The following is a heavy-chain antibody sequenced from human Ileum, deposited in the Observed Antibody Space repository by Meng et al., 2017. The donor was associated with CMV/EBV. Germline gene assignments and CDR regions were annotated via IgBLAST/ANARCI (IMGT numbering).Heavy chain of an antibody. CDR3: AREYCSSTSCYRWRGWFDP. J-gene: IGHJ5*02. CDR2: IKQDGSEK. Sequence: GGSLRLSCAASGFTFSSYWMSWVRQAPGKGLEWVANIKQDGSEKYYVDSVKGRFTISRDNAKNSLYLQMNSLRAEDTAVYYCAREYCSSTSCYRWRGWFDPWGQGTLVTVSS. V-gene: IGHV3-7*01. D-gene: IGHD2-2*02. CDR1: GFTFSSYW.